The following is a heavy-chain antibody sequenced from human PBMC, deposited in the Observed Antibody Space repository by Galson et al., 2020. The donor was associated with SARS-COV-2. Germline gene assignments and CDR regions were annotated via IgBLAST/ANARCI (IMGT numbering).Heavy chain of an antibody. D-gene: IGHD6-19*01. J-gene: IGHJ6*03. Sequence: SETLSLTCAVSGGSISSSNWWSWVRQPPGKGLEWIGKIYHSGSTNYNPSLKSRVTISVDKSKNQFSLKLSSVTAADTAVYYCAVLEQWLDPKTYYYYYMDVWGKGTTVTVSS. CDR2: IYHSGST. CDR1: GGSISSSNW. V-gene: IGHV4-4*02. CDR3: AVLEQWLDPKTYYYYYMDV.